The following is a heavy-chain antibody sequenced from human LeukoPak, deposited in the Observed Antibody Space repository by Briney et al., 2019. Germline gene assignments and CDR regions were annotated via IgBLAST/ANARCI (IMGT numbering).Heavy chain of an antibody. CDR2: IHASGNT. V-gene: IGHV4-61*02. Sequence: SQTLSLTCTVSGGSISSYYWTWIRQPAGKGLEYLGRIHASGNTYYNPSLNSRVAISIDTSKNQFSLKVSSVAAADTAVYYCARDLGYGSYFYYYLDVWGKGTTVTVSS. D-gene: IGHD5-18*01. CDR1: GGSISSYY. CDR3: ARDLGYGSYFYYYLDV. J-gene: IGHJ6*03.